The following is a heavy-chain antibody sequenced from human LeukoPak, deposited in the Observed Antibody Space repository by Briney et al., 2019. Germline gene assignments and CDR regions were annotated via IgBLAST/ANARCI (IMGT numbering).Heavy chain of an antibody. CDR1: GFTFSSYA. CDR2: ISYDGSNK. CDR3: ARDRTYQLPWEGFFDY. J-gene: IGHJ4*02. V-gene: IGHV3-30*04. D-gene: IGHD2-2*01. Sequence: GGSLRLSCAASGFTFSSYAMHWVRQAPGKGLEWVAVISYDGSNKYYADSVKGRFTISRDNSKNTLYLQMNSLRAEDTAVYYCARDRTYQLPWEGFFDYWGLGTLVTVSS.